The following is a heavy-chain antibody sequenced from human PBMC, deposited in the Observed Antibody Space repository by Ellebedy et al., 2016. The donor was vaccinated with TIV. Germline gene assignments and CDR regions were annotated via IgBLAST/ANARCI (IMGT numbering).Heavy chain of an antibody. J-gene: IGHJ4*02. CDR1: GYTFTGYY. V-gene: IGHV1-2*02. D-gene: IGHD6-19*01. CDR3: ARASYSSGWWGAFDY. CDR2: INPNSGGT. Sequence: ASVKVSXXASGYTFTGYYMHWVRQAPGQGLEWMGWINPNSGGTNYAQKFQGRVTMTRDTSISTAYMELSRLRSDDTAVYYCARASYSSGWWGAFDYWGQGTLVTVSS.